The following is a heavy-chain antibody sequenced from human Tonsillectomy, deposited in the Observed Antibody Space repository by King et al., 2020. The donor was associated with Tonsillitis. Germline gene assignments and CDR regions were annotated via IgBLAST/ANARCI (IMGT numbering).Heavy chain of an antibody. CDR2: IKTDGSVT. J-gene: IGHJ3*02. Sequence: VQLVESGGGLVQPGESLTLSCAASGITFSKYWMTWVRQAPGKGLEWVANIKTDGSVTQYVDSVKGRFTISRDNAKNSLYLQMNSPRAEDTGVYYCTRDRNYYVSGSYYDAFDIWGQGTVVTVSS. V-gene: IGHV3-7*03. CDR1: GITFSKYW. CDR3: TRDRNYYVSGSYYDAFDI. D-gene: IGHD3-10*01.